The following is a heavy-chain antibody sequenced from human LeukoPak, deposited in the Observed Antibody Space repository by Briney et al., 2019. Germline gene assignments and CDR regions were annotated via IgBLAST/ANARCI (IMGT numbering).Heavy chain of an antibody. CDR1: GYTFTSYY. D-gene: IGHD6-13*01. Sequence: ALVKVSCKASGYTFTSYYMHWVRQAPGQGLEWMGIINPSGGSTSYAQKFQGRVTMTRDTSTSTVYMELSSLRSEDTAVYYCASSSSSIYFDYWGQGTLVTVSS. V-gene: IGHV1-46*01. CDR2: INPSGGST. CDR3: ASSSSSIYFDY. J-gene: IGHJ4*02.